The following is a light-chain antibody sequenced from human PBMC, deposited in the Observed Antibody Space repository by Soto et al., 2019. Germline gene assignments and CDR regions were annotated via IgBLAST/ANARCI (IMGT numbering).Light chain of an antibody. CDR2: DVS. Sequence: QPASVSGSPGQSITISCTGTSSDVGGYNYVSWYQQHPGKAPKLMIYDVSNRPSGVSNRFSGSKSGNTASLTISGLQAEDEADYYCSSYTSSSTVVFAGGTKLTVL. J-gene: IGLJ2*01. CDR1: SSDVGGYNY. V-gene: IGLV2-14*01. CDR3: SSYTSSSTVV.